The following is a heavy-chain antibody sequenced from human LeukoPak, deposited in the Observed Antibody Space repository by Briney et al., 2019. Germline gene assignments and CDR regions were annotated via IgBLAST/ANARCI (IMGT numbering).Heavy chain of an antibody. CDR3: ARGSEAMVTFYYYYGMDV. CDR1: GGSFSGYY. Sequence: SETLSLTCAVYGGSFSGYYWSWIRQPPGKGLEWIGEINHSGSTSYNPSLKSRVTISVDTSKNQFSLKLSSVTAADTAVYYCARGSEAMVTFYYYYGMDVWGQGTTVTVSS. J-gene: IGHJ6*02. V-gene: IGHV4-34*01. D-gene: IGHD5-18*01. CDR2: INHSGST.